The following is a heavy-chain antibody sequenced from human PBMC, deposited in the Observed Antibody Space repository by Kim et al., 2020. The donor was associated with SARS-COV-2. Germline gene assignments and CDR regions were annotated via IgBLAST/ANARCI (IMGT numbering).Heavy chain of an antibody. J-gene: IGHJ6*02. CDR3: VKDSQKDDRFYYAMDV. CDR1: GFTFSSYT. CDR2: ITSNGRTA. Sequence: GGSLRLSCSAAGFTFSSYTMHWVRQAPGKGLQYVSRITSNGRTAYYADSVRGRFTISRDNSVNTLYLQMGSLRPDDTAVYYCVKDSQKDDRFYYAMDVWGQGTTVTVSS. V-gene: IGHV3-64D*09. D-gene: IGHD3-3*01.